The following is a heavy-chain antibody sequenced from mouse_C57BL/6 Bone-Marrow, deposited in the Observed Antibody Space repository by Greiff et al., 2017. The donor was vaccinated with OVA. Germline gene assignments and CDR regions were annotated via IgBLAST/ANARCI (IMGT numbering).Heavy chain of an antibody. CDR3: TVYYYGSSPFAY. CDR2: IRLKSDNYAT. Sequence: EVKLEESGGGLVQPGGSMKLSCVASGFTFSNYWMNWVRQSPEKGLEWVAQIRLKSDNYATHYAESVKGRFTISRYDAKRSVYLQMNNLRAEDTGIYYCTVYYYGSSPFAYWGQGTLVTVSA. V-gene: IGHV6-3*01. J-gene: IGHJ3*01. D-gene: IGHD1-1*01. CDR1: GFTFSNYW.